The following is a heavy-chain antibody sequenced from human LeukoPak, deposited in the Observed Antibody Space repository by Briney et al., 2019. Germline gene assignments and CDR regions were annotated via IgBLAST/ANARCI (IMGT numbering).Heavy chain of an antibody. D-gene: IGHD3-10*01. V-gene: IGHV3-48*02. J-gene: IGHJ3*02. CDR3: ASDQYGGRLAFDI. CDR2: ISSSSSTI. Sequence: GGSLRLSCAASGFTFSSYSMTWVRQAPGKGLEWVSYISSSSSTIYYADSVKGRFTISRDNARNSLYLQMNSLRDEDTAVYYCASDQYGGRLAFDIWGQGTMVTVSS. CDR1: GFTFSSYS.